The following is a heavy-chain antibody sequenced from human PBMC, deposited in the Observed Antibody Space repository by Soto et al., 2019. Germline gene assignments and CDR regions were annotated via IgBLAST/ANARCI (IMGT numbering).Heavy chain of an antibody. CDR1: GFTFSIYN. J-gene: IGHJ4*02. CDR3: ARRITSSFDY. Sequence: EVQLLESGGGLVQPGGSLRLSCVASGFTFSIYNMNWVRQAPGKGLEWVSVITGSGDYTNYADSVKARFTISRDNSKNTLYLQMNSLRAEDTAVYFCARRITSSFDYWGQGTLVTVSS. V-gene: IGHV3-23*01. D-gene: IGHD1-20*01. CDR2: ITGSGDYT.